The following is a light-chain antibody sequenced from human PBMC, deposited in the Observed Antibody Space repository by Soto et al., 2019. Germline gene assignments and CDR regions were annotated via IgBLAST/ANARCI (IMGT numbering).Light chain of an antibody. CDR3: QHYNSYSEA. CDR1: EGINTY. Sequence: IQLTQSPSSLSASVGDRVTITCRANEGINTYLAWYQQKPGKAPKLLFYAASSLQSGVPSRFSGSGSGTEFTLTISSLQPDDFATYYCQHYNSYSEAFGQGTKVDIK. V-gene: IGKV1-9*01. J-gene: IGKJ1*01. CDR2: AAS.